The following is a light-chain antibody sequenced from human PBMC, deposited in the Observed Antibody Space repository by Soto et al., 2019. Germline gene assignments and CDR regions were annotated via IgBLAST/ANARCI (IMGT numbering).Light chain of an antibody. CDR3: QQCHATPLT. CDR1: PAISNY. V-gene: IGKV1-39*01. Sequence: IQRTRPQSYRSESVGAGVTFTSRASPAISNYLNWYQQKPGKAPNLLIFGAKTLQSGVPSRFSGSGYGTDFTPIITTLQPEDVGIYYYQQCHATPLTFGQGTRLEIK. J-gene: IGKJ5*01. CDR2: GAK.